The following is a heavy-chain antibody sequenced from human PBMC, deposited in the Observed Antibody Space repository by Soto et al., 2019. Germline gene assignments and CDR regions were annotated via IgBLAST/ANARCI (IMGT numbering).Heavy chain of an antibody. V-gene: IGHV1-69*01. J-gene: IGHJ6*02. Sequence: QVQVVQSGVEVRRPGSSVKVSCKASGDTFKNCVISWVRQAPGQGLEWMGGIIPLVGTTDFAQRFQGRLTIKTDESTTTAYMELSRLRSEVTATYYCAAELGFGKLSVVWCQGTTVIVSS. CDR1: GDTFKNCV. CDR3: AAELGFGKLSVV. CDR2: IIPLVGTT. D-gene: IGHD3-10*01.